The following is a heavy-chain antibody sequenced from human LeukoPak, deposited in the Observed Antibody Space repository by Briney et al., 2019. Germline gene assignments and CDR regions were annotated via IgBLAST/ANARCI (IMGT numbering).Heavy chain of an antibody. Sequence: GGSLRLSCAGSGLPFSIYGMNWVRQAPGKGLEWVSGISPGGGPTYYADSVRGRFTISRDNSKSTLSLQMNSLRAEDTAIYYCATYRQVLLPFESWGQGTLVTVSS. J-gene: IGHJ4*02. D-gene: IGHD2/OR15-2a*01. CDR2: ISPGGGPT. V-gene: IGHV3-23*01. CDR3: ATYRQVLLPFES. CDR1: GLPFSIYG.